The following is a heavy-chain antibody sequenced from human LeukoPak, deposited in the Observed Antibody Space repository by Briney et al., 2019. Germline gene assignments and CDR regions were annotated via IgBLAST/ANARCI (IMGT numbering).Heavy chain of an antibody. Sequence: SVKVSCKASGGTFSSYAISWVRQAPGQGLEWMGRIIPILGIANYAQKFQGRVTITADKSTSTAYMELSSLRSEDTAVYYCARIYGGTNWYFDLWGRGTLVAVSS. CDR3: ARIYGGTNWYFDL. CDR1: GGTFSSYA. D-gene: IGHD4-23*01. V-gene: IGHV1-69*04. J-gene: IGHJ2*01. CDR2: IIPILGIA.